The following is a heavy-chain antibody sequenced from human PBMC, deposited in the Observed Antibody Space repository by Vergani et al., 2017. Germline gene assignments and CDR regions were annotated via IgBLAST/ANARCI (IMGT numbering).Heavy chain of an antibody. V-gene: IGHV4-61*02. CDR3: ARSRPYCTSGSCPAI. CDR1: GASMSSVGYY. D-gene: IGHD2-15*01. CDR2: IHTGWST. Sequence: QVQLQESGPGLVKPSQTLSLTCTVSGASMSSVGYYWTWIRQSAGKGPEWIGHIHTGWSTDLNPSFKSRVSISVDTSKSQFSLKLNSVTVADTAVYYCARSRPYCTSGSCPAIWGQGTLVTVSS. J-gene: IGHJ4*02.